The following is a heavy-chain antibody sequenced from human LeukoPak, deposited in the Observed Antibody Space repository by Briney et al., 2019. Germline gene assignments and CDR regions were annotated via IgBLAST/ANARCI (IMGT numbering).Heavy chain of an antibody. CDR1: GGSLRSGSYY. J-gene: IGHJ2*01. CDR2: TYTSGST. CDR3: ARDDWYFDL. Sequence: SETLSLTCTVSGGSLRSGSYYWSWIRQPAGKGLEWIGRTYTSGSTNYNPSLKSRVTISVDTSKNQFSLKLSSVTAADTAVYYCARDDWYFDLWGRGTLLTVSS. V-gene: IGHV4-61*02.